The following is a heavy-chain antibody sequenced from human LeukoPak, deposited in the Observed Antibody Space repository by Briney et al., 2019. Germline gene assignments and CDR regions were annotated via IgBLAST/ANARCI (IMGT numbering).Heavy chain of an antibody. J-gene: IGHJ5*02. CDR1: GFIFSTYG. V-gene: IGHV3-30*18. D-gene: IGHD1-14*01. CDR2: ISFDGGNK. Sequence: GGSLRLSCAASGFIFSTYGMHWVRQAPGKGLEWVSVISFDGGNKYYADSVKGRFTISRDNSKNTLYLQMNSLRAEDTAVYYCAKEPRITSYSRWFDPWGQGTLVTVSS. CDR3: AKEPRITSYSRWFDP.